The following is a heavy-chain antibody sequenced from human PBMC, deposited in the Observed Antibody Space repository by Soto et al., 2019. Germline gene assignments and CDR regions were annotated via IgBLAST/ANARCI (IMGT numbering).Heavy chain of an antibody. V-gene: IGHV3-48*02. D-gene: IGHD2-15*01. J-gene: IGHJ6*04. Sequence: GGSLRLSCAASGFTFSSYSMNWVRQAPGKGLEWVSYISSSSSTIYYADSVKGRFTISRDNAKNSLYLQMNSLRDEDTAVYYCARDDVLCDGGRCYGIPLDVWGKGTTVTVSS. CDR2: ISSSSSTI. CDR3: ARDDVLCDGGRCYGIPLDV. CDR1: GFTFSSYS.